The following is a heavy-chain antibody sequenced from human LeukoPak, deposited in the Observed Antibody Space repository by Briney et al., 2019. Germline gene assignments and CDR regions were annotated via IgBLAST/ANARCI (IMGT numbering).Heavy chain of an antibody. CDR1: GFTFSTNA. V-gene: IGHV3-23*01. J-gene: IGHJ4*02. CDR3: ARDRESSSSWLLDY. Sequence: GGSLRLSCAASGFTFSTNAMSWVRQAPGKGLEWVLAVSGSGGDTYYAGSVKGRFTISRDNSRNTLYLQMNSLRAEDTAVYYCARDRESSSSWLLDYWGQGTLVTVSS. CDR2: VSGSGGDT. D-gene: IGHD6-13*01.